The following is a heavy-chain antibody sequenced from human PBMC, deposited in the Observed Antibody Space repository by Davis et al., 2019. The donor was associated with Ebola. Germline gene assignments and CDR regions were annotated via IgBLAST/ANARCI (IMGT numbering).Heavy chain of an antibody. CDR1: GFVFRNYV. CDR3: ARVGFWTTETHYYYDMDV. D-gene: IGHD3/OR15-3a*01. J-gene: IGHJ6*04. Sequence: GGSLRLSCAASGFVFRNYVMSWVRQAPGKGLEWVSTLGTSADTYYADSVKGRFTISRDNSKNTLYLQMNTLRAEDTAVYYCARVGFWTTETHYYYDMDVWGKGTTVTVSS. V-gene: IGHV3-23*01. CDR2: LGTSADT.